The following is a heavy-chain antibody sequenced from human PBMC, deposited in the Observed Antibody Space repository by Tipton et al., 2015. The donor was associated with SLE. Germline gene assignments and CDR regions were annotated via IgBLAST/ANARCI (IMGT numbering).Heavy chain of an antibody. CDR3: AKDKTPNVSGVEMDG. Sequence: SLRLSCAASGFTFDDYAMHWVRQAPGKGLEWVSGVCWNSGSIGYADSVKGRFTISRDNAKNSLYPQMNSLRAEDTALYYCAKDKTPNVSGVEMDGWGKGTTATVSS. J-gene: IGHJ6*04. V-gene: IGHV3-9*01. D-gene: IGHD3-10*01. CDR1: GFTFDDYA. CDR2: VCWNSGSI.